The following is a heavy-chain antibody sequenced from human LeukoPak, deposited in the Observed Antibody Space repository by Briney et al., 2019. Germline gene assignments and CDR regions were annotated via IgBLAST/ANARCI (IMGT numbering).Heavy chain of an antibody. CDR1: GFTFSSYT. CDR2: ISSSGNYK. D-gene: IGHD2-15*01. CDR3: ARGGAATGVDAFDI. V-gene: IGHV3-21*01. J-gene: IGHJ3*02. Sequence: GGSLRLSCTASGFTFSSYTMNWVRQGPGKGLEWVSSISSSGNYKYYTDSLKDRFIISRDNAKNALYLQMNSLGAEDTAVYSCARGGAATGVDAFDIWGQGTMVTVSS.